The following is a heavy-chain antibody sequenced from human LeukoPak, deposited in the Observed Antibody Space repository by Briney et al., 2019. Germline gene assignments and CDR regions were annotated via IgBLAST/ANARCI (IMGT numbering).Heavy chain of an antibody. CDR1: GFTFSNYA. Sequence: GGSLRLSCAASGFTFSNYALSWVRQAPGKGLEWVAVISYDGSNKYYADSVKGRFTISRDNSKNTLYLQMNSLRAEDTAVYYCAKSSDYGDYQYYFDYWGQETLVTVSS. J-gene: IGHJ4*02. CDR3: AKSSDYGDYQYYFDY. V-gene: IGHV3-30*18. CDR2: ISYDGSNK. D-gene: IGHD4-17*01.